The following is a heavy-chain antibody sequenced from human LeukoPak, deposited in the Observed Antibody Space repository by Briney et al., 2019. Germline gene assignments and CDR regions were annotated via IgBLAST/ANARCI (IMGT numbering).Heavy chain of an antibody. D-gene: IGHD3-9*01. J-gene: IGHJ4*02. Sequence: PGGSLRLSCAASGFTFSSYAMSWVRQAPGKGLEWVSAISGSGGSTYYADSAKGRFTISRDNSKNTLYLQMNSLRAEDTAVYYCAKLGSLRYFFDYWGQGTLVTVSS. CDR1: GFTFSSYA. CDR2: ISGSGGST. CDR3: AKLGSLRYFFDY. V-gene: IGHV3-23*01.